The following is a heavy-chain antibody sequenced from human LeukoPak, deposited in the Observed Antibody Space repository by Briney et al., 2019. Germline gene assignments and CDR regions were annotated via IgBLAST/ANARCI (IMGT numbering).Heavy chain of an antibody. V-gene: IGHV3-48*01. J-gene: IGHJ4*02. Sequence: PGGSLRLSCAASGFTFSSYSMNWVRQAPGKGLEWVSYISSSSSTIYYADSVKGRFTISRDNSKNTLYLQMDSLRAEDTAVYYCAKGLTGIFDYWGQGTLVTVSS. CDR2: ISSSSSTI. D-gene: IGHD3-9*01. CDR1: GFTFSSYS. CDR3: AKGLTGIFDY.